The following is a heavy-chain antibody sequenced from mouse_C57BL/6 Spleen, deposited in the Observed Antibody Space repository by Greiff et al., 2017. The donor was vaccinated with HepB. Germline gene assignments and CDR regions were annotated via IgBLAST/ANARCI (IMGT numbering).Heavy chain of an antibody. Sequence: VQLQQSGAELVRPGASVKLSCKASGYTFTDYYINWVKQRPGQGLEWIARIYPGSGNTYYNEKFKGKATLTAEKSSSTAYMQLSSLTSEDSAVYFCARCPDDYGSPYAMDYWGQGTSVTVSS. CDR2: IYPGSGNT. D-gene: IGHD1-1*01. J-gene: IGHJ4*01. CDR3: ARCPDDYGSPYAMDY. CDR1: GYTFTDYY. V-gene: IGHV1-76*01.